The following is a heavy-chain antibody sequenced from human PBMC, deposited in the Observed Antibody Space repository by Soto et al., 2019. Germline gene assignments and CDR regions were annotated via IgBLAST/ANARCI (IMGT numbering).Heavy chain of an antibody. Sequence: EVQLLESGGGLVQPGGSLRLSCAASGFTFSSYAMNWVRQAPGKGLEWVSVISGSGGSTYYADSVQGRFTISRDNSKNTLDLQMNSRRAEDTAVYYCAKDRTTVREIDYWGQGTLVTVSS. V-gene: IGHV3-23*01. J-gene: IGHJ4*02. CDR3: AKDRTTVREIDY. D-gene: IGHD1-7*01. CDR1: GFTFSSYA. CDR2: ISGSGGST.